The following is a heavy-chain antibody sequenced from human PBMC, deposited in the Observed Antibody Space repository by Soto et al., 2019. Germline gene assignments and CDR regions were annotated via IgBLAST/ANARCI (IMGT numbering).Heavy chain of an antibody. D-gene: IGHD2-15*01. V-gene: IGHV3-23*01. J-gene: IGHJ6*02. Sequence: GGSLRLSCAASGFTFSSYAMSWVRQAPGKGLEWVSAISGSGGSTYYADSVKGRFTISRDNSKNTLYLQMNSLRAEDTAVYYCANVHDSMRHYYYYGMDVWGQGTTVTVSS. CDR2: ISGSGGST. CDR1: GFTFSSYA. CDR3: ANVHDSMRHYYYYGMDV.